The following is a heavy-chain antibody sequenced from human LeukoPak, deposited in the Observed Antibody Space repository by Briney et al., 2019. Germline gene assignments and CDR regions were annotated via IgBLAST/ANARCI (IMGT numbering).Heavy chain of an antibody. Sequence: SETLSLTCTVSGGSISSYYWGWIRQPPGKGLEWIGSIYYSGSTYYNPSLKSRVTISVDTSKNQFSLKLSSVTAADTVVYSCARNYYVFWGVFRANYYSGMDVGDKGPRAPVSS. CDR1: GGSISSYY. V-gene: IGHV4-39*01. CDR2: IYYSGST. D-gene: IGHD3-3*01. J-gene: IGHJ6*04. CDR3: ARNYYVFWGVFRANYYSGMDV.